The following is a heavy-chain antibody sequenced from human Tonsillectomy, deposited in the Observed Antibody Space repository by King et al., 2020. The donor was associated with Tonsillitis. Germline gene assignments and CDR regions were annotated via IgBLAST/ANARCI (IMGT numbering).Heavy chain of an antibody. J-gene: IGHJ6*02. V-gene: IGHV3-33*01. D-gene: IGHD2-21*01. Sequence: VQLVESGGGVVQPGRSLRLSCAASGFTFSSYGMHWVRQAPGKGLEWVAVRWYDGSEKYYGDSVKGRFTISRDNSNNALYLQMNSLRVEDTAVYYCARDSNRYSSYYGMDVWGQGTTVTVSS. CDR3: ARDSNRYSSYYGMDV. CDR2: RWYDGSEK. CDR1: GFTFSSYG.